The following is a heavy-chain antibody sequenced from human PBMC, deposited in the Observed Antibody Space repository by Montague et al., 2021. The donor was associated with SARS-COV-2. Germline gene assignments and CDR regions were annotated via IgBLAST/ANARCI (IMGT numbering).Heavy chain of an antibody. Sequence: SETLSLTCTVSGDSVDSDCWSWVRQPPGERLEWIGHIHYTGSTEYNPSLKSRASISADASKNSLSLSLASVTAADTAVYYCARGQDWASRFDLWGQGILVTVSS. J-gene: IGHJ4*02. CDR2: IHYTGST. D-gene: IGHD3/OR15-3a*01. CDR3: ARGQDWASRFDL. V-gene: IGHV4-59*02. CDR1: GDSVDSDC.